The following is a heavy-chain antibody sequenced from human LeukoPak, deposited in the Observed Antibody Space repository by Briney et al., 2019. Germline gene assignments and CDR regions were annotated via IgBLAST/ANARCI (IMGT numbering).Heavy chain of an antibody. J-gene: IGHJ4*02. Sequence: GASVKVSCKASGYTFTGYYMHWVRQAPGQGLEWMGWINPNSGGTNYAQKFQGRVTMTRDTSISTAYMELSRLRSDDTAVYYCARAADIVATKGFDYWGQGTLVTASS. V-gene: IGHV1-2*02. CDR1: GYTFTGYY. CDR2: INPNSGGT. CDR3: ARAADIVATKGFDY. D-gene: IGHD5-12*01.